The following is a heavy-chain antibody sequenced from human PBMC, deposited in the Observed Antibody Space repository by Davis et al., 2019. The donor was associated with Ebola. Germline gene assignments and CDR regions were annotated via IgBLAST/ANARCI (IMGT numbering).Heavy chain of an antibody. D-gene: IGHD4-17*01. J-gene: IGHJ6*02. V-gene: IGHV4-59*12. CDR2: IYYSGST. CDR1: GGSFSGYY. Sequence: MPSETLSLTCTVYGGSFSGYYWSWIRQPPGKGLEWIGYIYYSGSTNYNPSLKSRVTISVDTSKNQFSLKLSSVTAADTAVYYRARDTKYGYGYYYYYYGMDVWGQGTTVTVSS. CDR3: ARDTKYGYGYYYYYYGMDV.